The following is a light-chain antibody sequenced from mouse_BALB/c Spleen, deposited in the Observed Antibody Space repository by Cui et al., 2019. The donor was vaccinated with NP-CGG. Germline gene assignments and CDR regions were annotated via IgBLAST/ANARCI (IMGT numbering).Light chain of an antibody. J-gene: IGLJ1*01. CDR3: ALWYSNHWV. CDR2: GTN. V-gene: IGLV1*01. Sequence: QAVVTQDSAPTTSPGETVTLTCRSNTGAVTTNNYANWVQEKPDHLFTGLIGGTNNRAPGVPARFSGSLIGDKAALTITGAQTEDEAIYFCALWYSNHWVFGGGTKLTVL. CDR1: TGAVTTNNY.